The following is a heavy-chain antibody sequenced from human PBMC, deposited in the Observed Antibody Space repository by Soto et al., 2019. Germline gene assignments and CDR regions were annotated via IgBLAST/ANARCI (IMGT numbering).Heavy chain of an antibody. CDR1: GGSFSGHY. CDR3: ASGSFLRYYYGSGSQRSYGMDV. Sequence: SETLSLTCAVSGGSFSGHYWSWIRQPPGKGLEWIGEINHSGSTNYNPSLKSRVTISVDTSKNQFSLKLSSVTAADTAVYYCASGSFLRYYYGSGSQRSYGMDVWGQGTTVTVSS. V-gene: IGHV4-34*01. D-gene: IGHD3-10*01. CDR2: INHSGST. J-gene: IGHJ6*02.